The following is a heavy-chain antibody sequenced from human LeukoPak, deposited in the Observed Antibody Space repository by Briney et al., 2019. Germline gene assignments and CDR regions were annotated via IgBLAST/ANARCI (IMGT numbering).Heavy chain of an antibody. Sequence: GGSLRLSCAASGFTFSSYSMNWVRQAPGKGLEWVAFIRYDGSNKYYADSVKGRFTISRDNSKNTLYLQMNSLRAEDTAVYYCARGSLWFGESPDFDYWGQGTLVTVSS. CDR2: IRYDGSNK. V-gene: IGHV3-30*02. D-gene: IGHD3-10*01. CDR3: ARGSLWFGESPDFDY. J-gene: IGHJ4*02. CDR1: GFTFSSYS.